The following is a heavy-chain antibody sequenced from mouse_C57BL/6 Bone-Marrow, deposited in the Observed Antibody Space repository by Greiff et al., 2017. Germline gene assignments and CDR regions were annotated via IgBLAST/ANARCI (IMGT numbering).Heavy chain of an antibody. CDR2: ITPSDSDT. J-gene: IGHJ3*01. CDR1: GYTFTSYW. CDR3: AIRALYYSIFAD. D-gene: IGHD2-5*01. V-gene: IGHV1-74*01. Sequence: VQLQQPGAELVKPGASVKVSCKASGYTFTSYWMHWVKQRPGQGLEWLGRITPSDSDTNYNQKFKGKGTLTVDKSSSTAYMQLSSLTSEDSTVYYCAIRALYYSIFADWGKGTLGTVSA.